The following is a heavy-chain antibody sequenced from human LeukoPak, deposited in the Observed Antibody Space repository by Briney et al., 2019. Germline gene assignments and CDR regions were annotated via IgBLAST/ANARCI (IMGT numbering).Heavy chain of an antibody. CDR2: ISGSGGST. V-gene: IGHV3-23*01. Sequence: GGSLRLSCAASGFTFSSYAMSRVRQAPGKGLEWVSAISGSGGSTYYADSVKGRFTISRDNSKNTLYLQMNSLRAEDTAVYYCAKYYYGSGSYYSLPNYYYMDVWGKGTTVTVSS. J-gene: IGHJ6*03. D-gene: IGHD3-10*01. CDR1: GFTFSSYA. CDR3: AKYYYGSGSYYSLPNYYYMDV.